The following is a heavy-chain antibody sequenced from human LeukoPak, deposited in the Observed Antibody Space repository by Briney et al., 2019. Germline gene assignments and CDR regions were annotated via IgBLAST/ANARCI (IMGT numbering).Heavy chain of an antibody. CDR3: ARTYNWNYPRMFDY. Sequence: SETLSLTCTVSGGSISSGSYYWSWIRQPAGKGLEWIGRIYTSGSTNYNPSLKSRVTISVDTSKNQFSLKLSSVTAADTAVYYCARTYNWNYPRMFDYRGQGTLVTVSS. CDR1: GGSISSGSYY. J-gene: IGHJ4*02. V-gene: IGHV4-61*02. CDR2: IYTSGST. D-gene: IGHD1-7*01.